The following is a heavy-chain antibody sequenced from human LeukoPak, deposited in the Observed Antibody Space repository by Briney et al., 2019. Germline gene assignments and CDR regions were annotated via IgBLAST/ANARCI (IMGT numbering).Heavy chain of an antibody. CDR3: ARAYYGSGSYYNHLDY. Sequence: GGSLRLSCAASGFTFSTYWMNWFRQTPGKGLEWVAKIKADGGEKDHVASVKGRFTISRDNAKNSLYLQMNSLRVEDTAVYYCARAYYGSGSYYNHLDYWGQGTLVTVSS. CDR2: IKADGGEK. V-gene: IGHV3-7*01. D-gene: IGHD3-10*01. CDR1: GFTFSTYW. J-gene: IGHJ4*02.